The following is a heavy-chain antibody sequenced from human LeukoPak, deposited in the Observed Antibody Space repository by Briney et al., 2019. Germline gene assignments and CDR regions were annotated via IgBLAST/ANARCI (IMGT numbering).Heavy chain of an antibody. CDR3: ATGDPLSGSLDD. J-gene: IGHJ4*02. CDR2: FDPEDGET. D-gene: IGHD1-26*01. V-gene: IGHV1-24*01. Sequence: GASVKVSCKVSGYTLTVLSMHWVRQAPGKGLEWMGGFDPEDGETIYAQKFQGRVTMTEDTSTDTAYMELSSLRSEDTAVYYCATGDPLSGSLDDWGQGTLVTVSS. CDR1: GYTLTVLS.